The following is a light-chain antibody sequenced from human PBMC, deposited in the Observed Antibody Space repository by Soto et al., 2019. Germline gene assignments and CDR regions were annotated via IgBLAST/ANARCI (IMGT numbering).Light chain of an antibody. CDR3: QQYGSSIT. V-gene: IGKV3-20*01. J-gene: IGKJ5*01. CDR1: QSVSSSY. CDR2: GAS. Sequence: EIVLTQSPGTLSLSPGERATLSCRASQSVSSSYLAWYQQKPGQAPRLLIYGASSRATGIPDRFSGSGSGTDVTLTISRMEPEVFAVYYCQQYGSSITFGQGTRLEIK.